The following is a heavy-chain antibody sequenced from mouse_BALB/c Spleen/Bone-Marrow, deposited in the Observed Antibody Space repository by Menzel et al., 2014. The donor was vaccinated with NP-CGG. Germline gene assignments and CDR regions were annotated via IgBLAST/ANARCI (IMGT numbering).Heavy chain of an antibody. D-gene: IGHD2-4*01. CDR2: ISGGGSYT. V-gene: IGHV5-9-2*01. CDR1: GFTFSNYS. J-gene: IGHJ3*01. CDR3: ARHAYYDQTEVSFVY. Sequence: EVKVVESGGGLVKSGGSLKLSCAASGFTFSNYSMSWVRQTPEKRLEWVATISGGGSYTFYSDSVKGRFTIPRDNAKNNLYLQLSSLRSEDTALYYCARHAYYDQTEVSFVYWGQGTLVTVSA.